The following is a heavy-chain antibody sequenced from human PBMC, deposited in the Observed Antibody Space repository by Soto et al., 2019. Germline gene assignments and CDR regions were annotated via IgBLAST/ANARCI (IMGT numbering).Heavy chain of an antibody. CDR2: IYYSGST. V-gene: IGHV4-59*01. Sequence: AETLSLTCTVSGGSISSYYWSWIRQPPGKGLEWIGYIYYSGSTNYNPSLKSRVTISVDTSKNQFSLKLSSVTAADTAVYYCARVDYYDSSGYYDYWGQGTLVTVSS. CDR3: ARVDYYDSSGYYDY. J-gene: IGHJ4*02. CDR1: GGSISSYY. D-gene: IGHD3-22*01.